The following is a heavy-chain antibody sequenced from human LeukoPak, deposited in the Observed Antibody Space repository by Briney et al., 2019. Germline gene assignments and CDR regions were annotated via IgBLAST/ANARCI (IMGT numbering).Heavy chain of an antibody. D-gene: IGHD1-26*01. J-gene: IGHJ4*02. Sequence: EASVKVSCKASGGTFSSYAISWVRQAPGQGLEWMGWISAYNGNTNYAQKLQGRVTMTTDTSTSTAYMDLRSLRSDDTAVYFCARDPPRYSGSSGYFDNWGQGTLDTVSS. CDR2: ISAYNGNT. CDR1: GGTFSSYA. V-gene: IGHV1-18*01. CDR3: ARDPPRYSGSSGYFDN.